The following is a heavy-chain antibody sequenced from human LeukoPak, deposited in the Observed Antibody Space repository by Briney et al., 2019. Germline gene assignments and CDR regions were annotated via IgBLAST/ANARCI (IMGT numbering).Heavy chain of an antibody. J-gene: IGHJ3*02. CDR3: AKTTVTIDAFDI. CDR1: GFTFSSYA. CDR2: ISGNGGST. Sequence: GGSLRLSCAASGFTFSSYAMTWVRQAPGKGLEWVSAISGNGGSTYYADSVKGRFTISRDNSKDTLYLQMNSLRAEDTAVYYCAKTTVTIDAFDIWGQGTMVTVSS. D-gene: IGHD4-17*01. V-gene: IGHV3-23*01.